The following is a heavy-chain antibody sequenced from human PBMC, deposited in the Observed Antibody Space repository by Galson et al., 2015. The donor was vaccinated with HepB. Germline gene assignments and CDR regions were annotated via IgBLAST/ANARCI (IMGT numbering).Heavy chain of an antibody. CDR3: ARDSTHQIPKDYSGSYYSGGEFDY. Sequence: SLRLSCAASGFTFSSYSMNWVRQAPGKGLEWVSYISSSSSTIYYADSVKGRFTISRDNAKNSLYLQMNSLRDEDTAVYYCARDSTHQIPKDYSGSYYSGGEFDYWGQGTLVTVSS. D-gene: IGHD1-26*01. V-gene: IGHV3-48*02. J-gene: IGHJ4*02. CDR1: GFTFSSYS. CDR2: ISSSSSTI.